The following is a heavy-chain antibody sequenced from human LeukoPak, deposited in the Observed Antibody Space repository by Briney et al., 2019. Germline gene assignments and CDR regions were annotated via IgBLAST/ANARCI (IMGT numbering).Heavy chain of an antibody. CDR2: ISSSGSTI. Sequence: PGGSLRLSCAASGFTFSSYEMNWVRQAPGKGLEWVSYISSSGSTIYYADSVKGRFTISRDNAKNSLYLQMNSLRAVDTAVYYCARGSRVATIYYYGMDVWGQGTTVTVSS. D-gene: IGHD5-12*01. V-gene: IGHV3-48*03. J-gene: IGHJ6*02. CDR1: GFTFSSYE. CDR3: ARGSRVATIYYYGMDV.